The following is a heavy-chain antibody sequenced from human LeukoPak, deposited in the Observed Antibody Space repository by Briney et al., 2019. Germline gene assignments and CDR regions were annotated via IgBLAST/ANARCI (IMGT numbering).Heavy chain of an antibody. CDR1: GGSISSYY. D-gene: IGHD3-10*01. Sequence: SETLSLTCTVSGGSISSYYWSWIRQPPGKGLEWIGHIYYSGSTNYNPSLKSRVTISVDTSKNQFSLKLSSVTAADTAVYYCARHYYYGSGSYAFDIWGQGTMVTVSS. CDR2: IYYSGST. V-gene: IGHV4-59*08. J-gene: IGHJ3*02. CDR3: ARHYYYGSGSYAFDI.